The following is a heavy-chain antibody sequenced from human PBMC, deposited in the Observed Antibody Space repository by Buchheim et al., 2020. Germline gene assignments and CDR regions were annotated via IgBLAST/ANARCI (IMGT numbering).Heavy chain of an antibody. D-gene: IGHD2-2*01. CDR1: GFTFSSYA. V-gene: IGHV3-23*01. CDR3: AKSLYCSSTSCYYYYGMDV. CDR2: ISGSGGST. Sequence: EVQLLESGGGLVQPGGSLRLSCAASGFTFSSYAMSWVRQAPGKGLEWVSAISGSGGSTYYADSVKGRFTISRDNPKNTLYLQMNSLRAEDTAVYYCAKSLYCSSTSCYYYYGMDVWGQGTT. J-gene: IGHJ6*02.